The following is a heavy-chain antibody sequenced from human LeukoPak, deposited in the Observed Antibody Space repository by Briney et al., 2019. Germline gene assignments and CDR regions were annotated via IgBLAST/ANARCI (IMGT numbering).Heavy chain of an antibody. Sequence: ASVKVSCKTFGYTFTSYYVHWVRQAPGQGLEWLGIIDPSGGPTSYAQKFQDRVTMTRDVSTTTVDMELRSLTSEDTAVYYCAKDHMSRQLLSGSKGLDSWGQGTLVTVSS. J-gene: IGHJ4*02. CDR3: AKDHMSRQLLSGSKGLDS. D-gene: IGHD1-26*01. CDR2: IDPSGGPT. CDR1: GYTFTSYY. V-gene: IGHV1-46*01.